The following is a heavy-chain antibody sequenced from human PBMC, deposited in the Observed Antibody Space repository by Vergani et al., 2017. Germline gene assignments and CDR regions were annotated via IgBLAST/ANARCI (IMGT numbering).Heavy chain of an antibody. D-gene: IGHD2-2*01. CDR3: AREVTCSSTSCYSGAFDI. CDR1: GGSISSYY. J-gene: IGHJ3*02. CDR2: IYYSGST. V-gene: IGHV4-59*01. Sequence: QVQLQESGPGLVKPSETLSLTCTVPGGSISSYYWSWIRQPPGKGLGWIGYIYYSGSTNYNPSLKSRVTISVDTSKNQFSLKLSSVTAADTAVYYCAREVTCSSTSCYSGAFDIWGQGTMVTVSS.